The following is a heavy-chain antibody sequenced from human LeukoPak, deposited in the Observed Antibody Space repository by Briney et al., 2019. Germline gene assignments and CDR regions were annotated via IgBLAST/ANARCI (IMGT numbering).Heavy chain of an antibody. CDR1: GGSISSSNW. CDR2: IYHSGST. V-gene: IGHV4-4*02. Sequence: SETLSLTCAVSGGSISSSNWWSWVRQPPGKGLEWIGEIYHSGSTNYNPSLKSRVTISVDKSENQFSLKLSSVTAADTAVYYCARVRIAVDEVYFDYWGQGTLVTVSS. CDR3: ARVRIAVDEVYFDY. J-gene: IGHJ4*02. D-gene: IGHD6-19*01.